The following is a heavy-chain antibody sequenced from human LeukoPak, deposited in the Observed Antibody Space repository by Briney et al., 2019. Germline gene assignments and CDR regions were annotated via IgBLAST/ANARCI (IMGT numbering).Heavy chain of an antibody. D-gene: IGHD2-21*02. CDR2: INQDASEI. J-gene: IGHJ4*02. Sequence: GGSLRLSCAASGFTFSTYWMNWYRQAPGKGLEWVGNINQDASEINYVDSVRGRFTISRDNAKNSLHLQMNSLRAEDTAVYYCATDRDNSDWQKRSDSWGQGTLVTVSS. CDR3: ATDRDNSDWQKRSDS. V-gene: IGHV3-7*01. CDR1: GFTFSTYW.